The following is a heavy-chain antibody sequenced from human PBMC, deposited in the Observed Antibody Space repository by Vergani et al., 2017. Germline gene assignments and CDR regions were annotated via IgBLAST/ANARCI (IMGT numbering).Heavy chain of an antibody. CDR3: ASGKYYSDSTSHFRGRYFDV. J-gene: IGHJ2*01. V-gene: IGHV4-39*01. CDR1: GDQIIGRGYY. Sequence: QMQLQESGPGLGKAWETLSLLCTFSGDQIIGRGYYWGWIRHPPGKGLEWIGSIYNSGNGDSSSSLKSRVTISADTSKNQFSLRLTSVTAADTAVYYCASGKYYSDSTSHFRGRYFDVWGRGTLVTVPS. D-gene: IGHD3-16*01. CDR2: IYNSGNG.